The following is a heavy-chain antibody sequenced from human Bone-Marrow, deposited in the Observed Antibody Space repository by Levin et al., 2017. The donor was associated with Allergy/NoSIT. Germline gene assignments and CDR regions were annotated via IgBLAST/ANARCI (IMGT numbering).Heavy chain of an antibody. CDR1: GFTFSSYA. J-gene: IGHJ4*02. D-gene: IGHD3-3*01. CDR3: ARGWDVLRFLEWLLIDY. CDR2: ISYDGSNK. Sequence: GGSLRLSCAASGFTFSSYAMHWVRQAPGKGLEWVAVISYDGSNKYYADSVKGRFTISRDNSKNTLYLQMNSLRAEDTAVYYCARGWDVLRFLEWLLIDYWGQGTLVTVSS. V-gene: IGHV3-30*04.